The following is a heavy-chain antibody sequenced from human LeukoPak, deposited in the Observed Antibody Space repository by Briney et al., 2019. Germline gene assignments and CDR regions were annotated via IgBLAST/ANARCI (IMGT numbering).Heavy chain of an antibody. V-gene: IGHV3-21*01. CDR2: ISMSSSYM. CDR3: AREDYSSGNPTIDH. CDR1: GFRFSGYV. J-gene: IGHJ4*02. Sequence: GGSLRLSCVASGFRFSGYVRKWVRQAPGKGLEWVSTISMSSSYMYYADSVRGRFTISRDNAKNSLYLQMTSLRAEDAAVYYCAREDYSSGNPTIDHWGQGTLVTVSS. D-gene: IGHD3-10*01.